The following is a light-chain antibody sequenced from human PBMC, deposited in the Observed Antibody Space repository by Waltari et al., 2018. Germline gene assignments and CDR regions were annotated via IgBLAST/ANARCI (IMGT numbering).Light chain of an antibody. CDR3: QSGDSTGTFYV. Sequence: SAELTQPPSVSVSPGQTARITCSGDKLPNQYAFWYQQKPGQAPVLLIFKDSERPSGIPALFSGSSSGTTVTLTISGVQTEDEADYYCQSGDSTGTFYVFGSGTKVTV. V-gene: IGLV3-25*03. J-gene: IGLJ1*01. CDR2: KDS. CDR1: KLPNQY.